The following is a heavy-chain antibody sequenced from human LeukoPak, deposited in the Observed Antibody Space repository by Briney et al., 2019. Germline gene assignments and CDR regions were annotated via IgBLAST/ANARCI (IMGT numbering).Heavy chain of an antibody. V-gene: IGHV3-30*18. CDR1: GFTFSSYG. CDR2: ISYDGSNK. D-gene: IGHD3-10*01. J-gene: IGHJ4*02. CDR3: AKDQTVGTMVRGVQDY. Sequence: GGSLRLSCAASGFTFSSYGMHWVRQAPGKGLEWVAVISYDGSNKYYGDSMKGRFTISRDNSKNTLYLQMDSLRAEDTAVYYCAKDQTVGTMVRGVQDYWGQGTLSPSPQ.